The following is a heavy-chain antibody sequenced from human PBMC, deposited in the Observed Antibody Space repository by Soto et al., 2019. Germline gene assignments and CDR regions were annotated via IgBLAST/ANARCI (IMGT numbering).Heavy chain of an antibody. Sequence: QVQLQESGPGLVKPSETLSLTCTVSGASVRSGSYYWSWVRQPPGRGLEWIGYIYDTGTTNYNPSLKSRVTMSVDTSKNQFSLKLNSLTAADTAVYYCARVEDYGDYFDYWGQGTLVTVS. CDR2: IYDTGTT. D-gene: IGHD4-17*01. V-gene: IGHV4-61*01. CDR3: ARVEDYGDYFDY. CDR1: GASVRSGSYY. J-gene: IGHJ4*02.